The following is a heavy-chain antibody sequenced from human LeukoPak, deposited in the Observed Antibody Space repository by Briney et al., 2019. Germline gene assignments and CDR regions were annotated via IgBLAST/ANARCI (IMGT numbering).Heavy chain of an antibody. D-gene: IGHD6-19*01. CDR3: ARDYRIAVAGYYFDY. V-gene: IGHV1-46*01. Sequence: ASVKVSCKASGYTFTSYYMHWVRQAPGQGLELMGIINPSGGSTSYAQKFQGRVTMTRDMSKSTVYMELSSLRSEDTAVSYCARDYRIAVAGYYFDYWGQGTLVTASS. J-gene: IGHJ4*02. CDR2: INPSGGST. CDR1: GYTFTSYY.